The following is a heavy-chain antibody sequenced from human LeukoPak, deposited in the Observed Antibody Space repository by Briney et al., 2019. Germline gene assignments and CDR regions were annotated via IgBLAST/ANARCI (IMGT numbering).Heavy chain of an antibody. CDR1: GGSVSSYY. CDR2: IYVSGST. J-gene: IGHJ4*02. V-gene: IGHV4-4*07. CDR3: ARGLLFFGEPSHHFDF. D-gene: IGHD3-10*01. Sequence: SETLSLICTVSGGSVSSYYWSWIRQPAGKGLEWIGRIYVSGSTKYNPSLKSRVTMSLDTSKNQFSPRLNSVNAADTAVYYCARGLLFFGEPSHHFDFWGQGTLVTVSS.